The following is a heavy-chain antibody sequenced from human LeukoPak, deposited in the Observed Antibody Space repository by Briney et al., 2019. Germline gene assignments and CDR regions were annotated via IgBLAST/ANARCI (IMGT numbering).Heavy chain of an antibody. CDR3: ARAYSGSYFDY. V-gene: IGHV1-18*01. Sequence: ASMKVSCKASGYTFTSYGTNWVRQAPGQGLEWMGWISGYNDNTNYEQKLQGRVTMTTDTSTNTAYMELRSLRSDDTAVYYCARAYSGSYFDYWGQGTLVTVSS. CDR2: ISGYNDNT. CDR1: GYTFTSYG. J-gene: IGHJ4*02. D-gene: IGHD1-26*01.